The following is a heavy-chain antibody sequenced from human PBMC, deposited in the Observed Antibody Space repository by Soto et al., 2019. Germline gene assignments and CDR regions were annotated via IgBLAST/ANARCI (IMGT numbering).Heavy chain of an antibody. J-gene: IGHJ4*03. Sequence: EVRLLESGGGLVQPGGSLRLSCAGSGFTFSSNAMSWVRQAPGKGLDWVSSVSGDGYASDYADSVKGRFTVSRHNSKNTLYLQMNSLRAEDTAVYYCAKRHYYGSGSFALATWGQGTLVTVSS. D-gene: IGHD3-10*01. CDR1: GFTFSSNA. CDR3: AKRHYYGSGSFALAT. CDR2: VSGDGYAS. V-gene: IGHV3-23*01.